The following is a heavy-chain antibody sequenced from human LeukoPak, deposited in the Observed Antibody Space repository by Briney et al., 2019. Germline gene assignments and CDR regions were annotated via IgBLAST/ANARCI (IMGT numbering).Heavy chain of an antibody. CDR2: TRNKANSYTT. CDR3: AKARSITMIVVVIHYYFDY. J-gene: IGHJ4*02. V-gene: IGHV3-72*01. D-gene: IGHD3-22*01. Sequence: PGGSLRLSCAASGFTFSDHYMDWVRQAPGKGLEWVGRTRNKANSYTTEYAASVKGRFTISRDDSKNSLYLQMNSLRAEDTAVYYCAKARSITMIVVVIHYYFDYWGQGTLVTVSS. CDR1: GFTFSDHY.